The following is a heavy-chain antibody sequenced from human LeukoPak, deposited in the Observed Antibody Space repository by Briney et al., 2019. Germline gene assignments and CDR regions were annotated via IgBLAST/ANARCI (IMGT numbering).Heavy chain of an antibody. CDR3: ARTAMYYYGSGSSLYYYYGMDV. D-gene: IGHD3-10*01. CDR2: TYYRSKWYN. J-gene: IGHJ6*02. Sequence: SQTLSLTCAISGDRGSSISAAWNWIRQSPSRGLEWLGRTYYRSKWYNDYAVSVKSRITINPDTSKNQFSLQLNSVTPEDTAVYYCARTAMYYYGSGSSLYYYYGMDVWGQGTTVTVSS. V-gene: IGHV6-1*01. CDR1: GDRGSSISAA.